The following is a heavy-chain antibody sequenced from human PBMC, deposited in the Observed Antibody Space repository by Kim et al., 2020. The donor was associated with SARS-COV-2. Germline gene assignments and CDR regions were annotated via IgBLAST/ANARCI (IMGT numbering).Heavy chain of an antibody. CDR3: VCMTSIAARPPND. J-gene: IGHJ4*02. Sequence: ASVKVSCKASGYTFTGYYMHWVRQAPGQGLEWMGRINPNSGGTNYAQKFQGRVTMTRDTSISTAYMELSRLRSDDTAVYYCVCMTSIAARPPNDWGQGTLVTVPS. V-gene: IGHV1-2*06. CDR2: INPNSGGT. CDR1: GYTFTGYY. D-gene: IGHD6-6*01.